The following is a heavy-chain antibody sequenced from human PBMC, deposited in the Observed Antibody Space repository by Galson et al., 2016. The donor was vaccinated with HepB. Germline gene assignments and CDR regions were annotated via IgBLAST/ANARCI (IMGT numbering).Heavy chain of an antibody. J-gene: IGHJ5*02. CDR2: IYSGGIT. V-gene: IGHV3-66*01. Sequence: SLRLSCAASAFTVSGTYMTWVRQSPGKGLEWVSLIYSGGITYYADSGKGRFSISRDISKNLLYLQMNSLRAEDTAVYYCARVTPPCWFDPWGQGTLVTVSS. CDR3: ARVTPPCWFDP. CDR1: AFTVSGTY.